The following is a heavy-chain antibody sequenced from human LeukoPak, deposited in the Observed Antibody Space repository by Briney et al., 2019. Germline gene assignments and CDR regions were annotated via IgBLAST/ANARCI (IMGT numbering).Heavy chain of an antibody. V-gene: IGHV4-38-2*02. Sequence: SETLSLTCTVSGYSISSGYYWGWIRQPPGKGLEWIGSIYHGGSTYYIPSLKSRVTISVDTSKNQFSLKLSSVTAADTAVYYCARYLDYGGNSRVFQHWGQGTLVTVSS. CDR2: IYHGGST. D-gene: IGHD4-23*01. J-gene: IGHJ1*01. CDR3: ARYLDYGGNSRVFQH. CDR1: GYSISSGYY.